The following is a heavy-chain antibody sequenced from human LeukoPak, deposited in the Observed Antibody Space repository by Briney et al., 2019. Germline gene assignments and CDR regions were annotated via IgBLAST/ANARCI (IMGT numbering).Heavy chain of an antibody. V-gene: IGHV4-34*01. CDR3: ARGVYSGSYSP. CDR1: GGSFSGYY. J-gene: IGHJ5*02. CDR2: INHSGST. Sequence: SETLSLTCAVSGGSFSGYYWSWIRQPPGKGLELIGEINHSGSTNYNPSLKSRVTISVDTSKNQFSLKLSSVTASDTAVYYCARGVYSGSYSPWGQGTLVTVSS. D-gene: IGHD1-26*01.